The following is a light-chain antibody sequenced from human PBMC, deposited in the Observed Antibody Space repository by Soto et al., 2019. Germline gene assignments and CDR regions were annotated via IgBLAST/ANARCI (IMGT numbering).Light chain of an antibody. CDR1: SGSIASNY. V-gene: IGLV6-57*04. J-gene: IGLJ6*01. CDR3: QSYDSSNNV. CDR2: EDN. Sequence: NFMLTQPHSVSESPGKTVTISCTRSSGSIASNYVQWYQQRPGSAPTTVIYEDNQRPSGVPDRFSGSIDSSSNSASLTISGLKTEDEADYYCQSYDSSNNVFGSGTQRPSS.